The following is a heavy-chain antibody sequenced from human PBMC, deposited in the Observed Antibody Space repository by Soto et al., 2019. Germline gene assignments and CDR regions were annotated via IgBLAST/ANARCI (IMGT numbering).Heavy chain of an antibody. CDR2: ITSSSTTI. Sequence: EVQLVESGGGLLQRGGSLRLSCAASGFTLSDNSMTWVRQAPGKGLEWLSYITSSSTTIYYADSVRGRFTTSRDNAKNSVYLQMNSLRDEDTAVYYCARVRTRGWPLDYWGQGTLVTVSS. J-gene: IGHJ4*02. D-gene: IGHD6-19*01. CDR1: GFTLSDNS. V-gene: IGHV3-48*02. CDR3: ARVRTRGWPLDY.